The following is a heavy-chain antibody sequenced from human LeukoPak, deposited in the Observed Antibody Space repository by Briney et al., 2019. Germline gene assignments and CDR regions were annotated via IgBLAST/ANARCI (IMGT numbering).Heavy chain of an antibody. J-gene: IGHJ4*02. CDR1: GGSFSGYY. CDR2: INHTGST. D-gene: IGHD5-12*01. Sequence: PSETLSLTCDVYGGSFSGYYWSWIRQPPGKGLEWIGEINHTGSTQYKLSLMSRVTISVDTSKNQFSLKLSSVTAADTGVYYGARGALSIVATHFDYWGQGTLVTVSS. CDR3: ARGALSIVATHFDY. V-gene: IGHV4-34*01.